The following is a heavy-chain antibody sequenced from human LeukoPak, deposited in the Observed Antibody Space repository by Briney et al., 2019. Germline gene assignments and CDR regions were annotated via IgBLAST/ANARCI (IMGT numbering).Heavy chain of an antibody. Sequence: GGSLRLSCAASGFAFSTYPMFWVRQVPGKGLEWVSYITNGSGSEYYADSVRGRFTISRDSSKNSLYPQMNNLRAEDTAVYSCVRVEDWGAAGNRMDYWGQGTLVTVSS. J-gene: IGHJ4*02. CDR1: GFAFSTYP. V-gene: IGHV3-21*01. D-gene: IGHD6-13*01. CDR3: VRVEDWGAAGNRMDY. CDR2: ITNGSGSE.